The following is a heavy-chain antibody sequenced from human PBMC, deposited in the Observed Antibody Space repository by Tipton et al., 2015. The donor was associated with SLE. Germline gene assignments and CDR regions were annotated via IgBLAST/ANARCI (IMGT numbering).Heavy chain of an antibody. V-gene: IGHV4-39*07. CDR1: GGSISSGSYY. Sequence: TLSLTCTVSGGSISSGSYYWGWIRQPPGKGLEWIGTVYYSGNTYYTSSLKSRVTISVDTSKNQFSLKLISVTAADTAVYYCARLHSNSWYSFDYWGQGTRVTVSS. CDR3: ARLHSNSWYSFDY. D-gene: IGHD6-13*01. CDR2: VYYSGNT. J-gene: IGHJ4*02.